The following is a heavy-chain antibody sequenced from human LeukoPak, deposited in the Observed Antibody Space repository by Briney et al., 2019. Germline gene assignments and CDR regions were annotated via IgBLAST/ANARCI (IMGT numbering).Heavy chain of an antibody. D-gene: IGHD1-1*01. CDR1: GYTFTGYY. J-gene: IGHJ6*03. V-gene: IGHV1-2*02. CDR3: ARGNWNFSYYYYYMDV. CDR2: ISPSNGGT. Sequence: ASVKVSCKGSGYTFTGYYIHWVRQAPGQGLEWMGWISPSNGGTYYSQKFQGRVTMTTDTSISTAYMELSSLRSEDTAVYYCARGNWNFSYYYYYMDVWGKGTTVTVSS.